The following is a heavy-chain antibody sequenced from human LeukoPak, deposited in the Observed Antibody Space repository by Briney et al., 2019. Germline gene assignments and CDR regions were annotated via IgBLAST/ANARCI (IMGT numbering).Heavy chain of an antibody. D-gene: IGHD4-17*01. J-gene: IGHJ3*02. CDR3: ARDLVTVTKGFDI. Sequence: SETLSLTCVVSGDSFSSHYWTWIRQSPGKGLEWIGYISYIGSTNYNPSLKSRVTISIDTSRNQFSLKLRSVTAADTAVYYCARDLVTVTKGFDIWGQGTMVSVSA. V-gene: IGHV4-59*11. CDR2: ISYIGST. CDR1: GDSFSSHY.